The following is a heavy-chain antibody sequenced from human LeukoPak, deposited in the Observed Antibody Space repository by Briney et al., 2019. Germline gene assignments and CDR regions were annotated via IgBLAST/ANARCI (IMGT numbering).Heavy chain of an antibody. D-gene: IGHD6-13*01. V-gene: IGHV1-24*01. CDR3: ATDVLPDSSSWYSGAFDI. CDR2: FDPEDGET. CDR1: GYTLTELS. Sequence: ASVKVSCKVSGYTLTELSMHWVRQAPGKGLEWMGGFDPEDGETIYAQKFQGRVTMTEDTSTDTAYMELSSLRSEDTAVYYCATDVLPDSSSWYSGAFDIWGQGTMVTVSS. J-gene: IGHJ3*02.